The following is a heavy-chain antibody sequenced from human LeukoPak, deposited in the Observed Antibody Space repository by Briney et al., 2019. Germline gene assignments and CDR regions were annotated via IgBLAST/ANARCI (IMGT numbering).Heavy chain of an antibody. D-gene: IGHD3-22*01. J-gene: IGHJ4*02. Sequence: GGYLRLSCAASGFTVSSNYMSWVRQAPGKGLEWVSVIYSGGSTYYADSVKGRFTISRDNSKNTLYLQMNSLRAEDTAVYYCARGVQNYDSSGPYYFDYWGQGTLVTVSS. V-gene: IGHV3-53*01. CDR3: ARGVQNYDSSGPYYFDY. CDR1: GFTVSSNY. CDR2: IYSGGST.